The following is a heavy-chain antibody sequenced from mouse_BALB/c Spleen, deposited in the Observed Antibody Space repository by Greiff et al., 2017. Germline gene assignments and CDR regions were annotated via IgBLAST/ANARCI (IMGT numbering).Heavy chain of an antibody. J-gene: IGHJ3*01. CDR3: AREEGITTGAWFAY. CDR2: ISCYNGAT. CDR1: GYSFTGYY. V-gene: IGHV1S34*01. Sequence: LVKTGASVKISCKASGYSFTGYYMHWVKQSHGKSLEWIGYISCYNGATSYNQKFKGKATFTVDTSSSTAYMQFNSLTSEDSAVYYCAREEGITTGAWFAYWGQGTLVTVSA. D-gene: IGHD2-4*01.